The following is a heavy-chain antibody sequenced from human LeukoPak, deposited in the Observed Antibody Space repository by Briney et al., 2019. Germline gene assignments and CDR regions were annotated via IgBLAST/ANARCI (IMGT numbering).Heavy chain of an antibody. V-gene: IGHV1-69*10. CDR3: ARTHGGCPGFFDY. J-gene: IGHJ4*02. D-gene: IGHD2-15*01. CDR2: IIPIVGIT. CDR1: GGTFSRYG. Sequence: SVKVSCKASGGTFSRYGFTWVRQAPGQGLEWMGGIIPIVGITKYAQKFQGRVTITSDESTSTAYMELSSLRSEDTAVYYCARTHGGCPGFFDYWGQGTLVTVSS.